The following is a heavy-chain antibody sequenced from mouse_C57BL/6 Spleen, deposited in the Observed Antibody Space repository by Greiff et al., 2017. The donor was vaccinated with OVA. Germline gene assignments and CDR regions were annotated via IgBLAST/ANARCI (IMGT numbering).Heavy chain of an antibody. V-gene: IGHV1-42*01. CDR3: ARGGDGYFDY. D-gene: IGHD2-3*01. J-gene: IGHJ2*01. CDR1: GYSFTGYY. Sequence: VQLQQSGPELVKPGASVKISYKASGYSFTGYYMNWVKQSPEKSLEWIGEINPSTGGTTYNQKFKAKATLTVDKSSSTAYMQLKSLTSEDSAVYYCARGGDGYFDYWGQGTTLTVSS. CDR2: INPSTGGT.